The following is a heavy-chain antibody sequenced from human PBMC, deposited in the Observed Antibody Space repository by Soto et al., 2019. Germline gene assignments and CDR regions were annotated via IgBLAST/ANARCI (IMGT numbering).Heavy chain of an antibody. Sequence: EVQLVESGGGLVQPGGSLRLSCAASGFTFSSYSMNWVRQAPGKGLEWVSYISSSSSTIYYADSVKGRFTISRDNAKNSLHLQMNSLRDEDTAVYYCARDLVRGPYYFDYWGQGTLVTVSS. J-gene: IGHJ4*02. CDR2: ISSSSSTI. D-gene: IGHD3-10*01. CDR3: ARDLVRGPYYFDY. V-gene: IGHV3-48*02. CDR1: GFTFSSYS.